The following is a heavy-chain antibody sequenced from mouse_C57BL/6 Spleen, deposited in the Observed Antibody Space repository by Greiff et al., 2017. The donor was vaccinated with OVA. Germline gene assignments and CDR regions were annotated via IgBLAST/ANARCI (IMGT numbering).Heavy chain of an antibody. Sequence: VKLMESGPELVKPGASVKISCKASGYAFSSSWMNWVKQRPGKGLEWIGRIYPGDGDTNYNGKFKGKATLTADKSSSTAYMQLSSLTSEDSAVDFCAREALTTRYFDVWGTGTTVTVSS. V-gene: IGHV1-82*01. CDR2: IYPGDGDT. CDR3: AREALTTRYFDV. CDR1: GYAFSSSW. J-gene: IGHJ1*03. D-gene: IGHD1-1*01.